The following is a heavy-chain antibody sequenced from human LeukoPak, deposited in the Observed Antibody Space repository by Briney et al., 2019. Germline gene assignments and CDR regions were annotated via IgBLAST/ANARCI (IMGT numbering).Heavy chain of an antibody. D-gene: IGHD1-26*01. CDR1: GGSISSDY. CDR2: IYYTGST. J-gene: IGHJ4*02. Sequence: SETLSLTFTVSGGSISSDYWSWIRPPPGKGLEWIGYIYYTGSTNYNPSLKSRVTISLHMSKNQFPLKLNSVTAADTAVYYCARDSGMVALDYWGQGTLVTVSS. V-gene: IGHV4-59*01. CDR3: ARDSGMVALDY.